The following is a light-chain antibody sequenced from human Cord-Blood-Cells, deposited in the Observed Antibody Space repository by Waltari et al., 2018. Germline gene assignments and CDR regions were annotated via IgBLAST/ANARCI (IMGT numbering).Light chain of an antibody. CDR1: QSISSY. V-gene: IGKV1-39*01. J-gene: IGKJ2*01. Sequence: DIQMTQSPSSLSASVGDRVTITCRASQSISSYLNWYQQKPGKAPKLLIYAASSLQSGVPSRFSGSGSGTDFTLTISSLQPEDFATYYCQQSYSTLPYTFGQGTKLEFK. CDR3: QQSYSTLPYT. CDR2: AAS.